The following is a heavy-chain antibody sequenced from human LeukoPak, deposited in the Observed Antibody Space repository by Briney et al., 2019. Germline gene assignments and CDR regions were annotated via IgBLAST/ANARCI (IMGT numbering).Heavy chain of an antibody. CDR2: FSGSGGST. V-gene: IGHV3-23*01. CDR1: GVTVSSNY. Sequence: GSLRLSCAASGVTVSSNYMSWVRQAPGKGLGVGSAFSGSGGSTYYADSVKGRFTISRDNSKNTLYLQMNSLRAEDTAVYYCAKDGTVVTLYYFDYWGQGTLVTVSS. D-gene: IGHD4-23*01. CDR3: AKDGTVVTLYYFDY. J-gene: IGHJ4*02.